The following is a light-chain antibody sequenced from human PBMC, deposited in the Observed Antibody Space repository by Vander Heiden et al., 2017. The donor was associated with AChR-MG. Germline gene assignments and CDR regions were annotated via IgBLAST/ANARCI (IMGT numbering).Light chain of an antibody. CDR3: QAWDSSTENVV. CDR1: NGGDKD. CDR2: EES. J-gene: IGLJ2*01. V-gene: IGLV3-1*01. Sequence: SYELTQPPSVSVSPGQTASITCSGENGGDKDDRWYQQKPGESPGMVIYEESKRPAGIPERFSGSNSGNTATLTISGTQAMDEADYYCQAWDSSTENVVFGGGTKLTVL.